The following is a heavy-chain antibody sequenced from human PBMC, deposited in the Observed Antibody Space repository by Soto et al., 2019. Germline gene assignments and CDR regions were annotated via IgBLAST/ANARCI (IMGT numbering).Heavy chain of an antibody. Sequence: QVQLVQSGAEVKKPGSSVKVSCKASGGTFSSYTISWVRQAPGQGLEWMGRIIPILGIANYAQKFQGRATMTADKSTSTAYMELSSLRSEDTAVYYCAREGYSGSQPFDYWGQGTLVTVSS. CDR1: GGTFSSYT. CDR2: IIPILGIA. J-gene: IGHJ4*02. CDR3: AREGYSGSQPFDY. V-gene: IGHV1-69*08. D-gene: IGHD5-12*01.